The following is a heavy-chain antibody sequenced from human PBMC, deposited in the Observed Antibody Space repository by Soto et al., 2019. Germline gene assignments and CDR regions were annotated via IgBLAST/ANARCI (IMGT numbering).Heavy chain of an antibody. CDR2: IYYSGTT. CDR3: AASCVGCGGFNYYGMDV. Sequence: SETLYLNRTVSGGSISSGVYYWHWIRQYPGKGLEWIGYIYYSGTTYYNPSLKSRVTISVDTSKNQFSLKLSSVTAADTAVYYCAASCVGCGGFNYYGMDVWGQGTTVT. J-gene: IGHJ6*02. D-gene: IGHD2-21*01. V-gene: IGHV4-31*03. CDR1: GGSISSGVYY.